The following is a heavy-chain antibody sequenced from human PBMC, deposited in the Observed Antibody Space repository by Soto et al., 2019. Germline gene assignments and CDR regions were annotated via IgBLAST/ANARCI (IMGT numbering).Heavy chain of an antibody. CDR1: GFTFRNHF. V-gene: IGHV3-72*01. D-gene: IGHD3-10*01. CDR2: TRNKASGYTT. Sequence: PGGSLRLSCAASGFTFRNHFMDWVRQAPGKGLEWVGRTRNKASGYTTDYASSVKGRFTISRDDSKNSLYLQLSGLKAEDTAVYYCVRVMHAGHDYWGQGALVTVSS. CDR3: VRVMHAGHDY. J-gene: IGHJ4*02.